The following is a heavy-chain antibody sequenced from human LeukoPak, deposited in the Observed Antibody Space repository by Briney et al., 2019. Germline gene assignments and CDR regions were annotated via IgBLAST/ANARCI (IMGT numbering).Heavy chain of an antibody. J-gene: IGHJ4*02. CDR1: GGTFSSYA. V-gene: IGHV1-69*06. Sequence: GASVKVSCKASGGTFSSYAISWVRQAPGQGLEWMGGIIPIFGTANYAQKFQGRVTITADKSTSTAYMELSSLRSEDTAVYYCARASSYYGFLDYWGQGTLVTVSS. CDR3: ARASSYYGFLDY. D-gene: IGHD3-10*01. CDR2: IIPIFGTA.